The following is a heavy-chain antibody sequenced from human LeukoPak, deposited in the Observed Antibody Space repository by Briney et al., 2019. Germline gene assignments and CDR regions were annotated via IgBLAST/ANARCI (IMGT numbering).Heavy chain of an antibody. CDR1: GYNFTNYW. V-gene: IGHV5-51*01. D-gene: IGHD1-26*01. CDR2: IYLDDSDT. J-gene: IGHJ3*02. Sequence: GESLKISCKGSGYNFTNYWIGWVRQMPGKGLECMGIIYLDDSDTRNSPSFQGQVTISADKSISTAYLQWSNLKASDTAMYYCARSYSGTYLKAFDIWGQGTIVTVSS. CDR3: ARSYSGTYLKAFDI.